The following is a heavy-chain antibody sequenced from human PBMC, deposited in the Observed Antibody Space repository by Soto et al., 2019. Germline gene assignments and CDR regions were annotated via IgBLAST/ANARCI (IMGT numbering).Heavy chain of an antibody. D-gene: IGHD2-15*01. Sequence: ASVKVSCKASGYKCTTYFIHWVRQAPGQGLEWMGMIHPSGDTGYAQKFRGRVTMTIDTSTTTASMELRNLTSEDTAVYFSVRGYCTTSPCSGDFQFWGQGTLVTVSS. J-gene: IGHJ1*01. CDR2: IHPSGDT. V-gene: IGHV1-46*01. CDR1: GYKCTTYF. CDR3: VRGYCTTSPCSGDFQF.